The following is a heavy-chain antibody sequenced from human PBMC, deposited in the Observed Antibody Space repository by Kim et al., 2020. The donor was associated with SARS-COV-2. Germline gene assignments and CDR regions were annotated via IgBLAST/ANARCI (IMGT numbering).Heavy chain of an antibody. Sequence: TSFNAASVRGRFTSSRDNAETSVYLQMNSLRDEDTAVYYCAGSGNFRVDYWGQGTLVTVSS. J-gene: IGHJ4*02. CDR2: TS. CDR3: AGSGNFRVDY. V-gene: IGHV3-48*02.